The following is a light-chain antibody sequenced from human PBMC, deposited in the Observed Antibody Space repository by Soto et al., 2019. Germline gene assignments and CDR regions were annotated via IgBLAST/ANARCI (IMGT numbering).Light chain of an antibody. CDR1: QDISSY. J-gene: IGKJ5*01. CDR2: DAS. V-gene: IGKV1-33*01. CDR3: QHYDNFPRAIT. Sequence: DILMTQSPCCISLSXGDGGTIPXXXXQDISSYLNWYQQKPGKAPKLLIYDASNLETGAPSRFSGSGSGTDFTFTISSLQPEDIATYYCQHYDNFPRAITFGQGTRLEIK.